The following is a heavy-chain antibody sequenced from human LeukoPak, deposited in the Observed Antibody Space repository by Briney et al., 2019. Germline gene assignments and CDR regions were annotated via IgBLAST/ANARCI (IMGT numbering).Heavy chain of an antibody. CDR2: IYYSGST. J-gene: IGHJ4*02. D-gene: IGHD6-19*01. CDR3: AREGSGWYRLFDY. CDR1: GGSISSSSYY. Sequence: SETLSLTCTVSGGSISSSSYYWGWIRQPPGKGLEWIGSIYYSGSTYYNPSLKSRVTISVDTSKNQFSLKLSSVTAADTAVYYCAREGSGWYRLFDYWGQGTLVTVSS. V-gene: IGHV4-39*02.